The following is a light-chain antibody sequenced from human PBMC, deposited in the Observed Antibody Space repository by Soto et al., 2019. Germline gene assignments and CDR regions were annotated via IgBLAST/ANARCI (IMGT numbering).Light chain of an antibody. CDR1: HSLSSSY. J-gene: IGKJ1*01. Sequence: EIVLTQSPGTLSLSPWDRATLSFISSHSLSSSYLAWYQQKPGQAPRLLIYGTSIRATGIPDRFSGSGSGTDFTLTITRLEPEDFAVYYCQRFGTSPPWTFGQGTKVDIK. CDR3: QRFGTSPPWT. CDR2: GTS. V-gene: IGKV3-20*01.